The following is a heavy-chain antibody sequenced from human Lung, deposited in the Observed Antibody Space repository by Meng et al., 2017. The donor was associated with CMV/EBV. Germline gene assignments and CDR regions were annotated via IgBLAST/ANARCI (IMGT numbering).Heavy chain of an antibody. CDR1: GYY. CDR3: ARLSHKYCSGGSCYSQPRYFDY. D-gene: IGHD2-15*01. Sequence: GYYWSWSRQPPGKGLEWIGEINHSGSTNYNPSLKSRVTISVDTSKNQFSLKLSSVTAADTAVYYCARLSHKYCSGGSCYSQPRYFDYWGQGTLVTVSS. CDR2: INHSGST. V-gene: IGHV4-34*01. J-gene: IGHJ4*02.